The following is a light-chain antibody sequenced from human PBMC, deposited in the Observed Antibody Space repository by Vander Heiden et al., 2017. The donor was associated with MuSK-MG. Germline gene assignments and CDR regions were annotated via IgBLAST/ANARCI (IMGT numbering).Light chain of an antibody. J-gene: IGKJ4*01. V-gene: IGKV3-15*01. CDR2: GAS. CDR3: QEDDHSLT. CDR1: QRLTSN. Sequence: EVLMTQSPATLSMSPGERATLSCRASQRLTSNLAWYQQKPGQAPRLLIYGASTRATGVPARFSGSGSGTEFTLTISSLQSEDFAVYYFQEDDHSLTFGGGTMVEIK.